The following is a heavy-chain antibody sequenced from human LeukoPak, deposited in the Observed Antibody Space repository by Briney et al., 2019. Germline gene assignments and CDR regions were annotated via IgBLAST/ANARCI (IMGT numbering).Heavy chain of an antibody. J-gene: IGHJ4*02. CDR1: GGSISSYY. CDR3: ARVGGYFPFDY. D-gene: IGHD2/OR15-2a*01. Sequence: PSETLSLTCTVSGGSISSYYWSWIRQPPGKGLEWIGYIYYSGSTNYKPSLKSRVTISVDTSKNQFSLKLSSVTAADTAVYYCARVGGYFPFDYWGQGTLVTVSS. V-gene: IGHV4-59*01. CDR2: IYYSGST.